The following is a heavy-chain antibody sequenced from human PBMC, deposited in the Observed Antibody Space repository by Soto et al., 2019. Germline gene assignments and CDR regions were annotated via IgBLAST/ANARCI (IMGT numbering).Heavy chain of an antibody. Sequence: PGGSLRLSCAASGFNFSSYDMHWVRQATGKGLEWVSAIGTAGDTYYPGSVKGRFTISRENAKNSLYLQMNSLRAGDTAVYYCARGRAYSLYKDVWGKGTTVTVSS. CDR2: IGTAGDT. CDR1: GFNFSSYD. J-gene: IGHJ6*03. V-gene: IGHV3-13*01. CDR3: ARGRAYSLYKDV. D-gene: IGHD6-13*01.